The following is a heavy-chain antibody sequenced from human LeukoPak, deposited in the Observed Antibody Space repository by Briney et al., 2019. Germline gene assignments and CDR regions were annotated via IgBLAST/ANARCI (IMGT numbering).Heavy chain of an antibody. Sequence: PGGSLRLSCAASGFTFSGHWMYWVRQAPGKGLEWVANIKPDGSAKYYVDSVKGRFTISRDNAKNSLYLQMNSLRAEDTAVYYCASKSSPNFIGDYWGQGTLVTVSS. CDR2: IKPDGSAK. V-gene: IGHV3-7*01. D-gene: IGHD2-2*01. J-gene: IGHJ4*02. CDR1: GFTFSGHW. CDR3: ASKSSPNFIGDY.